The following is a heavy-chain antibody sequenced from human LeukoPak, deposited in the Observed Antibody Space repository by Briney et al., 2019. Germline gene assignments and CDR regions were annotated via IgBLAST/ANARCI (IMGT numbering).Heavy chain of an antibody. D-gene: IGHD6-19*01. V-gene: IGHV3-23*01. CDR2: INGGGVNT. CDR3: AKSQYSSGWYQSDY. CDR1: GFTFSSYA. Sequence: GGSLRLSCAASGFTFSSYAMSWVRQAPGKGLEWVSTINGGGVNTHYADSVGGRFTISRDNSKNTLYLQMNSLRAEDTAVYYCAKSQYSSGWYQSDYWGQGTLVTVSS. J-gene: IGHJ4*02.